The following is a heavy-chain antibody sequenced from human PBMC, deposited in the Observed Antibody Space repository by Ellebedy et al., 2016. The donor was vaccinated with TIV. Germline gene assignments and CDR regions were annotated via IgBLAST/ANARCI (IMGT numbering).Heavy chain of an antibody. J-gene: IGHJ4*02. CDR1: GFTFSSYS. V-gene: IGHV3-48*04. D-gene: IGHD4-23*01. CDR2: ISSSSSTI. CDR3: AREELRGTTVVFDY. Sequence: GESLKISXAAPGFTFSSYSMNWVRQAPGKGLEWVSYISSSSSTIYYADSVKGRFTISSDNAKNSLYLQMNSLRAEDTAVYYCAREELRGTTVVFDYWGQGTLVTVSS.